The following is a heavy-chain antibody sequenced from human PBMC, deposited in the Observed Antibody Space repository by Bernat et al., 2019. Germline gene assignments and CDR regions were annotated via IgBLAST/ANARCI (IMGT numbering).Heavy chain of an antibody. V-gene: IGHV3-21*05. CDR2: ISSSSSYI. D-gene: IGHD6-25*01. CDR3: ARGPAALHFDY. CDR1: GFTFSSYS. Sequence: EVQLVESGGGLVKPGGSLRLSCAASGFTFSSYSMNWVRQAPGKGLEWVSYISSSSSYIYYADSVKGRFTISRDNAKNSRYLQMNSLRAEDTAVYYCARGPAALHFDYWGQGTLVTVSS. J-gene: IGHJ4*02.